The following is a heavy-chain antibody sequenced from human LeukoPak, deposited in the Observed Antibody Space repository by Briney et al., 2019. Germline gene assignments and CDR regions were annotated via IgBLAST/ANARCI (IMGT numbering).Heavy chain of an antibody. D-gene: IGHD5-12*01. Sequence: GGSLRLSCAASGFAFSTYSMNWARQAPGKGLEWVSYISSGGSTIYYTDSVKGRFTISRDNAKKSPYLEMNSLRDEDTAVYYCARGGSYSGYDSWGQGTLVTVSS. V-gene: IGHV3-48*02. CDR3: ARGGSYSGYDS. CDR2: ISSGGSTI. CDR1: GFAFSTYS. J-gene: IGHJ5*02.